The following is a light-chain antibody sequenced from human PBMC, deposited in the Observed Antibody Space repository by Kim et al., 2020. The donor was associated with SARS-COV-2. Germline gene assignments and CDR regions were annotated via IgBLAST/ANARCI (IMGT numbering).Light chain of an antibody. CDR1: NSNIGSYS. CDR2: SNN. Sequence: QSVLTQPPSASGTPGQRVIISCSGSNSNIGSYSVNWYQQLPGAAPKLLIYSNNQRPSGVPDRFSGTKSGTSGSLAISGLQSEDEADYYCGAWDGSLKVVVFGGGTTLTVL. J-gene: IGLJ2*01. CDR3: GAWDGSLKVVV. V-gene: IGLV1-44*01.